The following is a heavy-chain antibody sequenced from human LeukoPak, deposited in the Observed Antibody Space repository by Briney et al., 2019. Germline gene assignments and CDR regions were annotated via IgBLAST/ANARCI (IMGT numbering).Heavy chain of an antibody. CDR3: ARGGSSSWYRVYYFDY. V-gene: IGHV4-59*01. CDR1: GGSISSYY. CDR2: IYYSGST. J-gene: IGHJ4*02. D-gene: IGHD6-13*01. Sequence: SETLSLTCTVSGGSISSYYWSWIRQPPGKGLEWLGYIYYSGSTNYNPSLKSRVTISVDTSKNQFSLKLSSVTAADTAVYYCARGGSSSWYRVYYFDYWGQGTLVTVSS.